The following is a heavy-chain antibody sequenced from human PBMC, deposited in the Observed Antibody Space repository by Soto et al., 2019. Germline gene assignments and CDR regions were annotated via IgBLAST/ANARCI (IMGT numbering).Heavy chain of an antibody. CDR1: GDSVSSNSAT. D-gene: IGHD3-22*01. Sequence: SQTLSLTCAISGDSVSSNSATWDWIRQSPSRGLEWLGRTYYRSKWYNDYAVSVKSRITINPDTSNNQLSLQLNSVTPDDAALYYCARDFFDSSDYTTNWFDPWGQGTLVTVSS. J-gene: IGHJ5*02. V-gene: IGHV6-1*01. CDR3: ARDFFDSSDYTTNWFDP. CDR2: TYYRSKWYN.